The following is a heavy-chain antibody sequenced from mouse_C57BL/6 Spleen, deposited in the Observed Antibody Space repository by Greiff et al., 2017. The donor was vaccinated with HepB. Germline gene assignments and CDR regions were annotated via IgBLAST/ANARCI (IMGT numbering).Heavy chain of an antibody. D-gene: IGHD1-1*01. CDR2: INPNYGTT. V-gene: IGHV1-39*01. Sequence: VQLQQSGPELVKPGASVKISCKASGYSFTDYNMNWVKQSNGKSLEWIGVINPNYGTTSYNQKFKGKATLTVDQSSSTAYMPLNSLTSEDSSVYYCARWDDYYGSSSPGDRAYWGQGTLVTVSA. J-gene: IGHJ3*01. CDR1: GYSFTDYN. CDR3: ARWDDYYGSSSPGDRAY.